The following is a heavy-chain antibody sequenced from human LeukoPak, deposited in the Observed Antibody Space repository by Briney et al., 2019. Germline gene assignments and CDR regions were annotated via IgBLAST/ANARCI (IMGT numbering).Heavy chain of an antibody. V-gene: IGHV4-34*01. Sequence: KPSETLSLTCAVDGGSFSGYYWSWIRQPPGKGLEWIGEINHSGSTNYNPSLKSRVTISVDTSKKQFSLKLSSVTAADTAVYYCARVLEGSSGQHWYFDLWGRGTLVTVSS. CDR3: ARVLEGSSGQHWYFDL. CDR2: INHSGST. CDR1: GGSFSGYY. D-gene: IGHD6-19*01. J-gene: IGHJ2*01.